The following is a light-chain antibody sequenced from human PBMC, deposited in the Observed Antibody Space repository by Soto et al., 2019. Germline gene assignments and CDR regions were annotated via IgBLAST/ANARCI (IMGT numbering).Light chain of an antibody. CDR2: DAS. Sequence: EIVLTQSPATLSLSPGERATLSCRASQTFSSHLAWYQQKPGQAPRLLIYDASKRATAIPARFSGSGSGRDFTLTIRSIGPEDCAVYYCQQRSNWPPVITFGQGTRLEIK. V-gene: IGKV3-11*02. CDR1: QTFSSH. J-gene: IGKJ5*01. CDR3: QQRSNWPPVIT.